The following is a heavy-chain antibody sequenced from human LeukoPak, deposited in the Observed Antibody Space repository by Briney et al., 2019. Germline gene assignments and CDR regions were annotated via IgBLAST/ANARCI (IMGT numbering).Heavy chain of an antibody. CDR3: ARGPAMYYDFWSAPLAGGMDV. CDR1: GGSISSYY. J-gene: IGHJ6*03. V-gene: IGHV4-59*01. CDR2: IYYSGST. D-gene: IGHD3-3*01. Sequence: PSETLSLTCTVSGGSISSYYWNWIREPPGKGLEWIGYIYYSGSTNYNPSLKSRVTISVDTSKNQFSLKLSSVTAADTAVYYCARGPAMYYDFWSAPLAGGMDVWGKGTTVTVSS.